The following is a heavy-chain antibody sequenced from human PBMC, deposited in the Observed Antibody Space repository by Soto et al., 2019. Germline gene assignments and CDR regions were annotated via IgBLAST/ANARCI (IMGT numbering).Heavy chain of an antibody. Sequence: PGGSLRLSCAASGFTFSSYSMNWVRQAPGKGLEWVSSISSSSSYIYYADSVKGRFTLSRDNAKNSLYLQMNSLRAEDTAVYYCARGASIVVVPAAIPPYYFDYWGQGTLVTVSS. J-gene: IGHJ4*02. CDR3: ARGASIVVVPAAIPPYYFDY. CDR2: ISSSSSYI. CDR1: GFTFSSYS. D-gene: IGHD2-2*01. V-gene: IGHV3-21*01.